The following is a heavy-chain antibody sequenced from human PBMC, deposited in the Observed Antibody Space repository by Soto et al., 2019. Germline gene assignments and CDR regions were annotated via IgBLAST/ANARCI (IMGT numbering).Heavy chain of an antibody. CDR2: IDPSDSQT. V-gene: IGHV5-10-1*01. CDR1: GYSFAVYC. J-gene: IGHJ4*02. CDR3: ARQIYDSDTGPNFQYYFDS. D-gene: IGHD3-22*01. Sequence: GESLKIACKGSGYSFAVYCITWVLQKPWKGLEWMGRIDPSDSQTYYSPSFRGHVTISVTKSITTVFLQWSSLRASDTAMYYCARQIYDSDTGPNFQYYFDSWGQGTPVTVSS.